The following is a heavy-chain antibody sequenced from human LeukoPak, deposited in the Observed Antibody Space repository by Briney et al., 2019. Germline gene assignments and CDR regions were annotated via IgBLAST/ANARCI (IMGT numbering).Heavy chain of an antibody. CDR2: IHHSGSS. CDR1: GGSISSYY. V-gene: IGHV4-59*12. CDR3: ARDRPSWSGDKSIHY. D-gene: IGHD3-10*01. Sequence: SETLSLTCTVSGGSISSYYWSWIRQPPGKGLEWIGCIHHSGSSYYNPSLKSRVTISVDTSKNQFSLNLISVTAADTAIYYCARDRPSWSGDKSIHYWGQGTLVTVSS. J-gene: IGHJ4*02.